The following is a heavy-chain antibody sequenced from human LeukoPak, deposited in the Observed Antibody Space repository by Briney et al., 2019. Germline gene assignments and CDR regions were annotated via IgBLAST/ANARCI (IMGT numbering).Heavy chain of an antibody. Sequence: GGSLRLSCAASGFTFSTYTIHWVRQAPGKGLEWVSSISSSSSYIYYADSVKGRFTISRDNAKNSLYLQMNSLRAEDTAVYYCAKGEAFDIWGQGTMVTVSS. CDR1: GFTFSTYT. J-gene: IGHJ3*02. V-gene: IGHV3-21*01. CDR3: AKGEAFDI. CDR2: ISSSSSYI.